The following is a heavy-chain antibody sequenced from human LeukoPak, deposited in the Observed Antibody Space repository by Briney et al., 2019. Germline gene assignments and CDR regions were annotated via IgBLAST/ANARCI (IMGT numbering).Heavy chain of an antibody. CDR1: GFTFSTYV. CDR3: ARVTGGSSYSFDN. V-gene: IGHV3-30*04. CDR2: TSYDGRNN. D-gene: IGHD7-27*01. J-gene: IGHJ4*02. Sequence: PGGSLRLSCAASGFTFSTYVIYWVRQAPGKGLQWVAVTSYDGRNNGYAGSVKGRFTISRDNSKNTVYLQMNSLAPEDTAVYYCARVTGGSSYSFDNWGQGTRVIVSS.